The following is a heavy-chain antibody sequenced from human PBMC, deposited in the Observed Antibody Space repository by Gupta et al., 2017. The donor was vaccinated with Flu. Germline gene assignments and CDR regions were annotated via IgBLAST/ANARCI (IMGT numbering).Heavy chain of an antibody. CDR3: ARGYGDFYYYYYGMDV. CDR1: GFTFSSYD. D-gene: IGHD4-17*01. V-gene: IGHV3-13*04. CDR2: IGTAGDT. Sequence: EVQLVESGGGLVQPGGSLRLSCAASGFTFSSYDMHWVRQATGKGLEWVSAIGTAGDTYYPGSVKGRFTISRENAKNSLYLQMNSLRAGDTAVYYCARGYGDFYYYYYGMDVWGQGTTVTVSS. J-gene: IGHJ6*02.